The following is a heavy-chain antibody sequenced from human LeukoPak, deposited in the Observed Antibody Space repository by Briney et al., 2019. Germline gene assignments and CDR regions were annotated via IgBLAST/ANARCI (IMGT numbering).Heavy chain of an antibody. CDR3: ARGDCSSTSCSFDP. Sequence: SETLSLTCTISGGSISSSSYYWDWIRQYPGKGLEWLGTIYYSGSTYYNASLKSRLFISVDTSNNQFSLRLSFVTAADTAVYYCARGDCSSTSCSFDPWGQGTLVTVSS. CDR1: GGSISSSSYY. CDR2: IYYSGST. D-gene: IGHD2-2*01. J-gene: IGHJ5*02. V-gene: IGHV4-39*01.